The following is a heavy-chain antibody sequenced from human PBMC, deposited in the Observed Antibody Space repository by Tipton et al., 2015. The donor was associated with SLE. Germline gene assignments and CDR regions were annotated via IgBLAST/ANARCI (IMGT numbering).Heavy chain of an antibody. Sequence: QVQLVQSGAEVKKPGASVKVSCKASEYTFTSYDINWVRQATGQGLEWMGWMNPNSGNTGYAQKFQGRVTMTRNTSISTAYMELSSLRSEDTAVYYCARVFYYGSGSYQYYFDYWGQGTLVTVSS. CDR2: MNPNSGNT. CDR1: EYTFTSYD. J-gene: IGHJ4*02. V-gene: IGHV1-8*01. D-gene: IGHD3-10*01. CDR3: ARVFYYGSGSYQYYFDY.